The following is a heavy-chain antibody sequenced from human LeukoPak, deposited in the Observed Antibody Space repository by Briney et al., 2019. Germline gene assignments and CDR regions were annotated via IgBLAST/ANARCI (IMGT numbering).Heavy chain of an antibody. D-gene: IGHD3-3*01. J-gene: IGHJ4*02. CDR1: GFTFISYA. CDR3: VGVIFGVVIVDY. CDR2: ISGSGGST. Sequence: GGSLRLSCAASGFTFISYAMSWVRQAPGKGLEWVSTISGSGGSTYYADSVKGRFTISRDNSKNTLYLQTNSLRAEDTAVYYCVGVIFGVVIVDYWGQGTLVTVSS. V-gene: IGHV3-23*01.